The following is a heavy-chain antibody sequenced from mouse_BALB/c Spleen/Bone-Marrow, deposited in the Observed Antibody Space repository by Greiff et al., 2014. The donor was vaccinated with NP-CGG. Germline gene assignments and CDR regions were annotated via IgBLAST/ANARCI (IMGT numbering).Heavy chain of an antibody. V-gene: IGHV1-69*01. Sequence: QVQLKESGAELVMPGASVEMSCKASGYTFTDYWMHWVKQRPGQGLEWIGAIDTSDSYTSYNQKFKGKATLTVDESSSTAYMQLSSLTSEDSAVYYCARDYYGRGWYFDVWGAGTTITVSS. D-gene: IGHD1-1*01. J-gene: IGHJ1*01. CDR3: ARDYYGRGWYFDV. CDR1: GYTFTDYW. CDR2: IDTSDSYT.